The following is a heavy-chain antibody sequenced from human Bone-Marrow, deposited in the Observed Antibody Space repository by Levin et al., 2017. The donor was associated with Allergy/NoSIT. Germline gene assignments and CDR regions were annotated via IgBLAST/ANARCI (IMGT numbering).Heavy chain of an antibody. Sequence: LSLPCAASGFNFHHYSMDWVRQAPGKGLEWVSSIDSGRGFIYYADSVKGRFTVSRDNAENSVFLQMNSLRSEDTGVYYCTRPVEEDSSIAAFDLWGQGTIVTVSS. D-gene: IGHD6-25*01. CDR3: TRPVEEDSSIAAFDL. CDR1: GFNFHHYS. J-gene: IGHJ3*01. CDR2: IDSGRGFI. V-gene: IGHV3-21*01.